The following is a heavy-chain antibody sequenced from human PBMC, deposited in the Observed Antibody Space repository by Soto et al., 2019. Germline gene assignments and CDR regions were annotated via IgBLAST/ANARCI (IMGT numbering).Heavy chain of an antibody. CDR2: IYYSGST. Sequence: PSETLSLTCTVSGGSVSSGSYYWSWIRQPPGKGLEWIGYIYYSGSTNYNPSLKSRVTISVDTSKNQFSLKLSSVTAADTAVYYCAMSEMATSPFDYWGQGTLVTVSS. CDR1: GGSVSSGSYY. J-gene: IGHJ4*02. CDR3: AMSEMATSPFDY. V-gene: IGHV4-61*01. D-gene: IGHD5-12*01.